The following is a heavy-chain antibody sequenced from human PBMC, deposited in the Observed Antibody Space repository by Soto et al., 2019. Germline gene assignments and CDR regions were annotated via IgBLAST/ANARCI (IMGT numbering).Heavy chain of an antibody. D-gene: IGHD6-19*01. J-gene: IGHJ6*02. Sequence: PGGSLRLSCAASGFTFDDYAMHWVRQAPGKGLEWVSLISWDGGSTYYADSVKGRFTISRDNSKNSLYLQMNSLRAEDTALYYCAKEAGWYDLHYYYGMDVWGQGTTVTVSS. CDR1: GFTFDDYA. CDR3: AKEAGWYDLHYYYGMDV. V-gene: IGHV3-43D*04. CDR2: ISWDGGST.